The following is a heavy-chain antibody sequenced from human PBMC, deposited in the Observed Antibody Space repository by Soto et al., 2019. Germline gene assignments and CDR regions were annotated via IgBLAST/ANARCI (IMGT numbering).Heavy chain of an antibody. CDR3: ARGGELLAYYYGMDV. D-gene: IGHD3-10*01. CDR1: GGSISSGGYS. CDR2: IYHSGST. Sequence: QLQLQESGSGLVKPSQTLSLTCAVSGGSISSGGYSWSRIRQPPGKGLEWIGYIYHSGSTYYNPSLKSRVTISEDRPKNQFSLKLSSVTAADTAVYYCARGGELLAYYYGMDVWGQGTTVTVSS. V-gene: IGHV4-30-2*01. J-gene: IGHJ6*02.